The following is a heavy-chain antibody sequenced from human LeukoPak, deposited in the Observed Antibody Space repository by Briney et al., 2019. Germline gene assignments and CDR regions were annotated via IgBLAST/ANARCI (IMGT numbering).Heavy chain of an antibody. CDR3: ARGIGIVGATPTEDDAFDI. CDR1: GYTFTSYG. Sequence: GASVKVSCKASGYTFTSYGISWVRQAPGQGLEWMGGIIPIFGTANYAQKFQGRVTITADKSTSTAYMELSSLRSEDTAVYYCARGIGIVGATPTEDDAFDIWGQGTMVTVSS. CDR2: IIPIFGTA. D-gene: IGHD1-26*01. V-gene: IGHV1-69*06. J-gene: IGHJ3*02.